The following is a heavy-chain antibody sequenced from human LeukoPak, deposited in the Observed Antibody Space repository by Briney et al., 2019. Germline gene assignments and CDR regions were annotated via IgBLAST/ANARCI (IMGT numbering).Heavy chain of an antibody. CDR1: GDSLYYYVTHY. CDR3: ATWTVAARADDN. J-gene: IGHJ4*02. V-gene: IGHV4-61*02. D-gene: IGHD6-6*01. Sequence: PSETLSLTCTVSGDSLYYYVTHYWSWIRQPAGKGLEWIGRIYSSGNTTYSPSLKSRVTISLDTSKNQFSLKLSSVTAADTAVYYCATWTVAARADDNWGQGTLVSVS. CDR2: IYSSGNT.